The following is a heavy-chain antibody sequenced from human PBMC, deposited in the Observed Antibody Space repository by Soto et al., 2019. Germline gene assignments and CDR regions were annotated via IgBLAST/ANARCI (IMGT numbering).Heavy chain of an antibody. CDR2: FYSGVTT. D-gene: IGHD5-18*01. J-gene: IGHJ6*02. CDR1: GFAVSTKY. Sequence: GSLRLSCAASGFAVSTKYMSWVRQAPGKEQEWLSVFYSGVTTYYADSVKGRFTISTDSFKNTMYLEMNSLRVEDTAVYFCARDNVDTAMIRGEYHFYYYGMDVWGQGTTVTVSS. CDR3: ARDNVDTAMIRGEYHFYYYGMDV. V-gene: IGHV3-53*01.